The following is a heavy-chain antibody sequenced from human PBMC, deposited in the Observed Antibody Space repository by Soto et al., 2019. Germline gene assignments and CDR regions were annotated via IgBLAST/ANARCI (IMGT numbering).Heavy chain of an antibody. D-gene: IGHD3-22*01. CDR2: INPNSGGT. CDR1: GYTFTGYY. CDR3: AREPMYYYDSSGYYSRYFDL. Sequence: ASVKVSCKASGYTFTGYYMHWVRQAPGQGLEWMGWINPNSGGTNYAQKFQGWVTMTRDTSISTAYMELSRLRSYDTAVYYCAREPMYYYDSSGYYSRYFDLWGRGTLVTVSS. V-gene: IGHV1-2*04. J-gene: IGHJ2*01.